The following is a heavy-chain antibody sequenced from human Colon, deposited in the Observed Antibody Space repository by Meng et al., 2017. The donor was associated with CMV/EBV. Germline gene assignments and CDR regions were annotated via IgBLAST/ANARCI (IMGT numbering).Heavy chain of an antibody. D-gene: IGHD1-26*01. CDR2: TYYRSQWYF. Sequence: QVHRPQSAPDLGKPSQPLSPTGAISGDSVSSDSAAWNWIRQSPSRGLEWLGRTYYRSQWYFDYEASVIGRITINADTSKNEFSLQLRSVTPDDTAVYYCARGWELGSWGQGTLVTVSS. V-gene: IGHV6-1*01. CDR3: ARGWELGS. CDR1: GDSVSSDSAA. J-gene: IGHJ4*02.